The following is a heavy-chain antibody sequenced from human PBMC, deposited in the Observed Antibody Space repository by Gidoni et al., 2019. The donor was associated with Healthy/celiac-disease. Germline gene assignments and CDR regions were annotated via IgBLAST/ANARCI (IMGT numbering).Heavy chain of an antibody. CDR1: GGSISSYY. Sequence: QVQLQESGPGLVKPSETLSLTCTVSGGSISSYYWSWIRQPPGKGLEWIGYIYYSGSTNYNPSLKSRVTISVDTSKNQFSLKLSSVTAADTAVYYCASSSRPYSGSLFDYWGQGTLVTVSS. J-gene: IGHJ4*02. D-gene: IGHD5-12*01. CDR2: IYYSGST. V-gene: IGHV4-59*01. CDR3: ASSSRPYSGSLFDY.